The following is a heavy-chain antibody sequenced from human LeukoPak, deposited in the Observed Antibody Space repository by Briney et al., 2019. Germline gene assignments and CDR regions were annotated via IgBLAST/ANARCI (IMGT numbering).Heavy chain of an antibody. J-gene: IGHJ4*02. CDR3: ARSKLFSLLVVPLDY. V-gene: IGHV3-21*01. CDR2: ISSSSSYI. CDR1: GFTFSDYT. Sequence: GGSLRLSCAVSGFTFSDYTMNWVRQAPGKGLEWVSSISSSSSYIYYADSVKGRFTISRDNAKNSLYLQMNSLRAEDTAVYYCARSKLFSLLVVPLDYWGQGTLVTVSS. D-gene: IGHD2-2*01.